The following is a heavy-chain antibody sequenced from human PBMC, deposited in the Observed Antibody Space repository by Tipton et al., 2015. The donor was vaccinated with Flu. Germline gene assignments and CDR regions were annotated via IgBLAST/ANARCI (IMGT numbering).Heavy chain of an antibody. CDR2: ISPMFGTA. J-gene: IGHJ4*02. CDR3: ARGGGPYCSSTSCYETDY. CDR1: GGTFSSYA. D-gene: IGHD2-2*01. Sequence: QLVQSGAEVKKPGSSVKVSCKASGGTFSSYALNWVRQAPGQGLEWMGGISPMFGTANYAQKFQGRVTISADESTSIAYMELSSLRSEDTAVYYCARGGGPYCSSTSCYETDYWGQGTLVTVSS. V-gene: IGHV1-69*01.